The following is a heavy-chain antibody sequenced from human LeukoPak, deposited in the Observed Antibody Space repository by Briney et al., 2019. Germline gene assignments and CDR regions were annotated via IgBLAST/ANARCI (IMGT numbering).Heavy chain of an antibody. CDR3: ARLVMAVGKYYFDY. V-gene: IGHV4-34*01. Sequence: KPSETLSLTCAVYGGSFSGYYWSWIRQPPGKGLEWIGEINHSGSTNYNPSLKSRVTISVDTSKNQFSLKLSSVTAADTAVYYCARLVMAVGKYYFDYWGQGTLVTVSS. CDR2: INHSGST. CDR1: GGSFSGYY. J-gene: IGHJ4*02. D-gene: IGHD6-19*01.